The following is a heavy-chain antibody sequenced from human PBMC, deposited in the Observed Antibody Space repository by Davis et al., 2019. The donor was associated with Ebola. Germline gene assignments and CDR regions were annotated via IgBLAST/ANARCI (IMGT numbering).Heavy chain of an antibody. V-gene: IGHV4-39*01. CDR1: GGSISSYY. CDR3: ARRDSYYDSSGYYPFDY. J-gene: IGHJ4*02. Sequence: MPSETLSLTCTVSGGSISSYYWGWIRQPPGKGLEWIGSIYYSGSTYYNPSLKSRVTISVDTSKNQFSLKLSSVTAADTAVYYCARRDSYYDSSGYYPFDYWGQGALVTVSS. D-gene: IGHD3-22*01. CDR2: IYYSGST.